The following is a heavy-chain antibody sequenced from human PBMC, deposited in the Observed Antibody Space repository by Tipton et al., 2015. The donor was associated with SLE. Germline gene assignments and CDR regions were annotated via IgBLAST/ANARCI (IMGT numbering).Heavy chain of an antibody. V-gene: IGHV3-23*01. CDR2: ISGSGGST. CDR1: GFTFNNYA. J-gene: IGHJ4*02. CDR3: ASHSSNWFYFDN. D-gene: IGHD6-13*01. Sequence: GSLRLSCTASGFTFNNYAMNWVRQAPGKGLEWVSGISGSGGSTYFADSVKGRFSISRDNSKNTLTLQMNSLRVEDTGLYYCASHSSNWFYFDNWGQGTPVIVSS.